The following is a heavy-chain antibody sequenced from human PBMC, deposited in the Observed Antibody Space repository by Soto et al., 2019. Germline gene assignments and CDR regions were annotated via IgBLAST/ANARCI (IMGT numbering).Heavy chain of an antibody. CDR3: VRDDYGLDV. CDR2: IYSGGSA. Sequence: QPGGSLRLSCAASGFTVSSNYMSWVRQAPGKGLEWLSVIYSGGSANYADSVKGRFTISRDNSKNTLYLQMNSLRAEDTAVYYCVRDDYGLDVWGRGTAVSVSS. J-gene: IGHJ6*02. V-gene: IGHV3-53*01. CDR1: GFTVSSNY.